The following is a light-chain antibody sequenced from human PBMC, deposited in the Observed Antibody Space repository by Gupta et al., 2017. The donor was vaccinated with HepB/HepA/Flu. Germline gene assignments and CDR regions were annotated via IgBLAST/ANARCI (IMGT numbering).Light chain of an antibody. V-gene: IGKV1-39*01. J-gene: IGKJ5*01. CDR2: TKS. CDR3: QQTYTTPIT. CDR1: QSINTF. Sequence: DIQMTQSPSSLSASVGDTVTITCRASQSINTFLHWYQQRPGRAPKLHISTKSTLQSGVPSRFSGSGSGTDFTLTISSLQPEDFATYYCQQTYTTPITFGQGTRLEIK.